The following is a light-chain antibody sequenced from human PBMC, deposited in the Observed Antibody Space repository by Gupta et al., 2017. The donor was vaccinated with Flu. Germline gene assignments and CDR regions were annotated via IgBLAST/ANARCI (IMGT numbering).Light chain of an antibody. CDR2: GAS. V-gene: IGKV3-15*01. CDR1: QSISSF. Sequence: SPATLSVSPGDRATLSCRASQSISSFLERYQQKPGQAPRHLIYGASTRATGVTDRFSGSGSGREFTLTSSSLQSEDFAVYCWHQDDKWHTFGPGTTVDIK. J-gene: IGKJ3*01. CDR3: HQDDKWHT.